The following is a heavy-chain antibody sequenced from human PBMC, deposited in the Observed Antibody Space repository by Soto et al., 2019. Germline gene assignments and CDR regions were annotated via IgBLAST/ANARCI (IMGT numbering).Heavy chain of an antibody. CDR1: GGSFSGYY. V-gene: IGHV4-34*01. CDR2: INHSGST. J-gene: IGHJ6*02. D-gene: IGHD4-17*01. Sequence: PSETLSLTCAVYGGSFSGYYWSWIRQPPGKGLEWIGEINHSGSTNYNPSLKSRVTISVDTSKNQFSLKLSSVTAADTAVYYCARGRKTTVTPYYYYGMDVWGQGTTVTVSS. CDR3: ARGRKTTVTPYYYYGMDV.